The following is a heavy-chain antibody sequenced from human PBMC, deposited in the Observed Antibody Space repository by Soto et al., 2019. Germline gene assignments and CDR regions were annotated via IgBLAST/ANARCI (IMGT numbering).Heavy chain of an antibody. D-gene: IGHD3-3*01. CDR2: INSDATSI. J-gene: IGHJ4*02. CDR1: GFDFSNTW. V-gene: IGHV3-74*01. Sequence: PGGSLRLSCAASGFDFSNTWIHWVRQVAGKGLVWVSRINSDATSITYADSVKGRFTISRDNAKNTVYLQMSSLRVEDTAVYYCAKDWYYTIDFWGQGTPVTVSS. CDR3: AKDWYYTIDF.